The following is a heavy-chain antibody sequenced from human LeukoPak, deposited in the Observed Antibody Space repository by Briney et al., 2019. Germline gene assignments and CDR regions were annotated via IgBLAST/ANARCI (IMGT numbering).Heavy chain of an antibody. CDR3: ARGLVTIGFDY. Sequence: GGSLRLSCAASGFTFSSYAMNWVRQAPGKGLEWVSSISSSSSYIYYADSVKGRFTISRDNAKNSLYLQMNSLRAEDTAVYYCARGLVTIGFDYWGQGTLVTVSS. CDR2: ISSSSSYI. D-gene: IGHD3-9*01. J-gene: IGHJ4*02. CDR1: GFTFSSYA. V-gene: IGHV3-21*01.